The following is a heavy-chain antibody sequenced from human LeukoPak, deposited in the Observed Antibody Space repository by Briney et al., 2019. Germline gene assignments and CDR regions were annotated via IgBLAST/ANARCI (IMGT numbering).Heavy chain of an antibody. CDR1: GGPIRSYY. D-gene: IGHD3-22*01. CDR3: ARARSSGYPDY. V-gene: IGHV4-59*01. CDR2: IHYSGST. Sequence: PSETLSLTCTVSGGPIRSYYWSWIRQPPGKGVEWIGYIHYSGSTNYNPSLKSRVTISVDTSKNQFSLKVSSVTAADTAVYYCARARSSGYPDYWGQGTLVTVSS. J-gene: IGHJ4*02.